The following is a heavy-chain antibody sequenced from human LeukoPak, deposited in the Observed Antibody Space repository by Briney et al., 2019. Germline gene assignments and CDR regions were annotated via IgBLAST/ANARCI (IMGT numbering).Heavy chain of an antibody. J-gene: IGHJ4*02. CDR3: ARDFGGALDY. D-gene: IGHD3-16*01. V-gene: IGHV3-30*04. Sequence: GGSLRLSCAASGFTFSSYAMHWVRQAPGKGLEWVAVISYDGSNKYYADSVKGRFTISRDNSKNTLYLQMNSLSAEDTAVYYCARDFGGALDYWGQGTLVTVSS. CDR1: GFTFSSYA. CDR2: ISYDGSNK.